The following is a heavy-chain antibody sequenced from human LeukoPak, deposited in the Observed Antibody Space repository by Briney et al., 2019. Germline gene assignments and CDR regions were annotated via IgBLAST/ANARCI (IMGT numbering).Heavy chain of an antibody. CDR2: ISSNGGST. J-gene: IGHJ4*02. V-gene: IGHV3-64*01. D-gene: IGHD3-3*01. CDR1: GFTFSSYA. CDR3: AKNDLGTPKSNY. Sequence: GGSLRLSCAASGFTFSSYAMHWVRQAPGKGLEYVSAISSNGGSTYYANSVKGRFTISRDNSKNTLYLQMNSLRAEDTAVYYCAKNDLGTPKSNYWGQGTLVTVSS.